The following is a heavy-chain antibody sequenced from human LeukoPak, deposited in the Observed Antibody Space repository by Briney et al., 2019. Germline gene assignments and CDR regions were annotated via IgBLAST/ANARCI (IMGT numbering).Heavy chain of an antibody. CDR2: IYSGGST. V-gene: IGHV3-66*01. J-gene: IGHJ4*02. CDR3: AKERGLWQQLVEY. CDR1: GLTVSSNY. Sequence: GGSLRLSCAASGLTVSSNYMNWVRQAPGKGLEWVSVIYSGGSTYYADSVKGRFTISRDNSKNTLYLQMNSLRAEDTAVYYCAKERGLWQQLVEYWGQGTLVTVSS. D-gene: IGHD6-13*01.